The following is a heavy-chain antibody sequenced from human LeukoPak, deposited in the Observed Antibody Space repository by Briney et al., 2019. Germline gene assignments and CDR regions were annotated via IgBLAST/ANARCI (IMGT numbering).Heavy chain of an antibody. CDR2: ISSSSSYI. D-gene: IGHD2-2*01. CDR1: GFTFSSYS. Sequence: PGGSLRLSCAASGFTFSSYSMNWVRQAPGKGLEWVSSISSSSSYIYYADSVKSRFTISRDNAKNSLYLQMNSLRAEDTAVYYCARYTVVPAAMLGADYYYYGMDVWGQGTTVTVSS. J-gene: IGHJ6*02. CDR3: ARYTVVPAAMLGADYYYYGMDV. V-gene: IGHV3-21*01.